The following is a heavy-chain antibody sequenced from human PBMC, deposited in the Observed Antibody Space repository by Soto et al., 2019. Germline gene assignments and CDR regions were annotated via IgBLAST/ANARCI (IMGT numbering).Heavy chain of an antibody. V-gene: IGHV2-5*02. J-gene: IGHJ3*01. CDR1: GFSLSSSGVG. CDR3: AHGTDRFDF. CDR2: IFWDDDK. Sequence: QITLKESGPTLVNPTQTLTLTCTFSGFSLSSSGVGVGWIRQPPGKALEWLALIFWDDDKRYSPSLQSRLTTTKDTSKNQVVLTMTSMDPEDTATYFCAHGTDRFDFWGQGTMVTVSS.